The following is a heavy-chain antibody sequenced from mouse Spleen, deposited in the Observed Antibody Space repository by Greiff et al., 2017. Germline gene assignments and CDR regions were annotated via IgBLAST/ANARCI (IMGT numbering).Heavy chain of an antibody. CDR3: ARRRQLPYAMDY. CDR2: IDPSDSYT. J-gene: IGHJ4*01. CDR1: GYTFTSYW. V-gene: IGHV1-69*01. Sequence: QVQLQQPGAELVMPGASVKLSCKASGYTFTSYWMHWVKQRPGQGLEWIGEIDPSDSYTNYNQKFKGKATLTVDKSSSTAYMQLSSLTSEDSAVYYCARRRQLPYAMDYWGQGTSVTVSS. D-gene: IGHD6-1*01.